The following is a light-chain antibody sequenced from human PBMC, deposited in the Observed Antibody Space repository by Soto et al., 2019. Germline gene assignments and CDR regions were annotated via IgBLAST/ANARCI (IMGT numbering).Light chain of an antibody. Sequence: AIRMTQSPSSFSASTGDRVTITCRASQGISSYLAWYQQKPGKAPKLLIYAASTLQSGVPSRFSGSGSGTDFTLTISCLQSEVFATYYCQQYYSYPRYTFGQGTKLEIK. J-gene: IGKJ2*01. CDR2: AAS. CDR1: QGISSY. V-gene: IGKV1-8*01. CDR3: QQYYSYPRYT.